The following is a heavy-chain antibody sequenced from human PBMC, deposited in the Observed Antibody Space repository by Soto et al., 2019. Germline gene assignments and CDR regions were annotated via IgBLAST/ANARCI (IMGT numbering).Heavy chain of an antibody. Sequence: DVQLVASGGGLVQPGRSLRLSCAASGFKFSDYWMSWVRQAPGKGLEWVGNIKHDTSEAHYADSVKGRFTITRDNIKNFLFLQMNGLRSDDTASYYCARDGLLFSGPYRPSRFDYWGLGTLVTVSS. V-gene: IGHV3-7*03. J-gene: IGHJ4*02. CDR2: IKHDTSEA. CDR1: GFKFSDYW. D-gene: IGHD3-16*02. CDR3: ARDGLLFSGPYRPSRFDY.